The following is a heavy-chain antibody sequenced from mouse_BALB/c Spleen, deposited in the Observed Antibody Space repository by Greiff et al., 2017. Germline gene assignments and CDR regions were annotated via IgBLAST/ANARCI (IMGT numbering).Heavy chain of an antibody. D-gene: IGHD2-3*01. CDR1: GYTFTSYW. V-gene: IGHV1-7*01. J-gene: IGHJ4*01. CDR2: INPSTGYT. Sequence: VQLQQSGAELAKPGASVKMSCKASGYTFTSYWMHWVKQRPGQGLEWIGYINPSTGYTEYNQKFKDKATLTADKSSSTAYMQLSSLTSEDSAVYYCARDGYYYYAMDYWGQGTSVTVSS. CDR3: ARDGYYYYAMDY.